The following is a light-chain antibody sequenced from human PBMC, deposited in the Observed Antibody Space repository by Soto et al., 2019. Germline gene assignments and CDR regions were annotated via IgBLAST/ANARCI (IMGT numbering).Light chain of an antibody. Sequence: EIVLTQSPGTLSLSPGERATLSCRASQSVSSSFLAWYQQKPGQAPRLLIYGASSRATGIPDRFSGSGSETAFTLTISRLEPEDFAVYYCQQYDSSPRTFGQGTKVEIK. CDR3: QQYDSSPRT. V-gene: IGKV3-20*01. CDR2: GAS. J-gene: IGKJ1*01. CDR1: QSVSSSF.